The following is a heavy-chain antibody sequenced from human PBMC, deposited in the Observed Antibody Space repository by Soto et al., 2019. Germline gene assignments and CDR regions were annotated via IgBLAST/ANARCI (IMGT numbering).Heavy chain of an antibody. D-gene: IGHD3-22*01. V-gene: IGHV1-69*01. CDR2: IIPTLGTP. CDR1: GGTFSTYA. J-gene: IGHJ5*02. Sequence: QVQLVQSGAEVKKPGSSVKVSCKSSGGTFSTYALTWVRQAPGGGLEWMGGIIPTLGTPNSAQRWLGRISITADESASTTYLVLSSLRSEDTAIYYCARGSHYDSGAWFDTWGQGTLVTVSS. CDR3: ARGSHYDSGAWFDT.